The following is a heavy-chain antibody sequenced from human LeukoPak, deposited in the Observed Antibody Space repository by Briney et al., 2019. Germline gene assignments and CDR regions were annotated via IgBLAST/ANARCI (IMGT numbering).Heavy chain of an antibody. V-gene: IGHV3-48*03. D-gene: IGHD4/OR15-4a*01. CDR2: ISSASGTI. CDR3: AREMVLAATIVFDY. Sequence: GGSLRLSCAASGFTFSSYEMNWVRQAPGKGLEWVSYISSASGTIYYADSVKGRFTISRDNAKNSLYLQMNSLRDEDTAVYYCAREMVLAATIVFDYWGQGTLVTVSS. J-gene: IGHJ4*02. CDR1: GFTFSSYE.